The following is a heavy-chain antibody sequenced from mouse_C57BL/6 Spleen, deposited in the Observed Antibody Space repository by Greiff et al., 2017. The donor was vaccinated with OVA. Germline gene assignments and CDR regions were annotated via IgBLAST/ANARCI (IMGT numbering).Heavy chain of an antibody. Sequence: QVQLQQPGAELVKPGASVKLSCKASGYTFTSYWMHWVKQRPGQGLEWIGMIHPNSGSTNYNEKFKSKATLTVDKSSSTAYMQLSSLTSEDSAVYYCARRGLDWEGIDYWGQGTTLTVSS. CDR2: IHPNSGST. D-gene: IGHD4-1*01. CDR1: GYTFTSYW. V-gene: IGHV1-64*01. J-gene: IGHJ2*01. CDR3: ARRGLDWEGIDY.